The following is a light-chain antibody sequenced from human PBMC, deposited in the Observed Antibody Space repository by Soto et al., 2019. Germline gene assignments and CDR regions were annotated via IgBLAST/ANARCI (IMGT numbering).Light chain of an antibody. V-gene: IGLV1-40*01. CDR1: SSNIGAGYD. J-gene: IGLJ1*01. Sequence: QSALTQPPSVSGAPGQRVTISCTGSSSNIGAGYDVHWYQQLPGTAPKLLIYGNSSRPSGVPDRLSGSKSGTSASLAITGLQAEDEADYYCQSYDSSLSGYVFGTGTKVTVL. CDR3: QSYDSSLSGYV. CDR2: GNS.